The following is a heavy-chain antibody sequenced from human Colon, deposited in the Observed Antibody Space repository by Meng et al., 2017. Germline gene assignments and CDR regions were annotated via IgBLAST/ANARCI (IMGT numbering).Heavy chain of an antibody. D-gene: IGHD5-12*01. J-gene: IGHJ4*02. Sequence: GGSLRPPCKAPGSSFTNYWIGWARQMPGRGLEWMGVIYPADSDTRYSPSFQGQVTIPADKSISTAYLQWSSLKASDTAVYYCARGYSGKYHTPIDCWGQGTLVTVSS. CDR2: IYPADSDT. CDR3: ARGYSGKYHTPIDC. CDR1: GSSFTNYW. V-gene: IGHV5-51*01.